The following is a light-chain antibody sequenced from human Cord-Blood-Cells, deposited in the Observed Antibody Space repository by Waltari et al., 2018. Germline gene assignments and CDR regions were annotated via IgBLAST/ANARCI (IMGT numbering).Light chain of an antibody. CDR1: QSISSY. CDR3: QQSYSTLYS. V-gene: IGKV1-39*01. CDR2: AAS. Sequence: ITCRASQSISSYLNWYQQKPGKVPKLLIYAASSLQSGVPSRFSGSGSGTDFTLTISSLQPEDFATYYCQQSYSTLYSFGQGTKLEIK. J-gene: IGKJ2*03.